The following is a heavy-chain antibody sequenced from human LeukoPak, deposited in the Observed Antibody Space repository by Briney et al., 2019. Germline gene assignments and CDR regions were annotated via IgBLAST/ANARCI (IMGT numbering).Heavy chain of an antibody. CDR2: IYYSGST. D-gene: IGHD2-2*01. Sequence: SETLSPTCTVSGGSISSYYWSWIRQPPGKGLEWIGYIYYSGSTNYNPSLKSRVTISVDTSKNQFSLKLYSVTAADTAVYYCARRDRSSTSCLLVHNWYFDLWGRGTLVTVSS. CDR3: ARRDRSSTSCLLVHNWYFDL. J-gene: IGHJ2*01. V-gene: IGHV4-59*01. CDR1: GGSISSYY.